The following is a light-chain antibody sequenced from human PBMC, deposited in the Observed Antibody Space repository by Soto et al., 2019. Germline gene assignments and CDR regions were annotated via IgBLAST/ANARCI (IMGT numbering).Light chain of an antibody. V-gene: IGKV1-5*03. Sequence: DIQMTQSPSTLSASVGDRVTITCRASQSISTWLAWYQQKPGKAPNLLIYRASSLQGGVPSRFTGSGSGTDFTLTISNLQPDDFATYYCQQYDRYSLTFGGGTKVEIK. CDR3: QQYDRYSLT. CDR1: QSISTW. CDR2: RAS. J-gene: IGKJ4*01.